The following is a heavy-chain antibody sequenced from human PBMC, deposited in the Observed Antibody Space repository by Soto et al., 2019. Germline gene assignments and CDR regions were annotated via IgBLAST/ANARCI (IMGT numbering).Heavy chain of an antibody. V-gene: IGHV3-33*01. Sequence: QVQLVESGGGVVQPGRSLRLSCAASGFTFSSYGMHWVRQAPGKGLEWVAVIWYDGSNKYYADSVKGRFTISRDNSKNTMYLQMNSLRAEDKAVYYCARDPITSGYSGYDNWFDPWGQGTLVTVSS. CDR1: GFTFSSYG. J-gene: IGHJ5*02. D-gene: IGHD5-12*01. CDR2: IWYDGSNK. CDR3: ARDPITSGYSGYDNWFDP.